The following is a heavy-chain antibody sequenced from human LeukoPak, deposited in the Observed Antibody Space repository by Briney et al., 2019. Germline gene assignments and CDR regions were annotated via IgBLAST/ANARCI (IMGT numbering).Heavy chain of an antibody. V-gene: IGHV3-21*01. CDR3: ARGTTDYIGMDV. J-gene: IGHJ6*02. CDR1: GFTFSSYW. CDR2: ITSSSSYI. Sequence: GVLRLSCAASGFTFSSYWMHWVRQAPGKGLEWVSSITSSSSYIYYADSVKGRFTISRDNAQNSLYLQMSSLRADDTAVYYCARGTTDYIGMDVWGQGTTVTVSS. D-gene: IGHD4-17*01.